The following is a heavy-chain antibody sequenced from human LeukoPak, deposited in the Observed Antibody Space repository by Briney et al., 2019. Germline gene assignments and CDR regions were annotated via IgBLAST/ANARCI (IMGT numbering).Heavy chain of an antibody. D-gene: IGHD3-9*01. V-gene: IGHV3-30*04. CDR1: GFTFSSYA. CDR2: ISYDGSNK. CDR3: ARVRTELRYFDWYGGSYFDY. J-gene: IGHJ4*02. Sequence: PGGSLRLSCAASGFTFSSYAMHWVRQAPGKGLEWVAVISYDGSNKYYADSVKGRFTISRDNSKNTLYLQMNSLRAEDAAVYYCARVRTELRYFDWYGGSYFDYWGQGTLVTVSS.